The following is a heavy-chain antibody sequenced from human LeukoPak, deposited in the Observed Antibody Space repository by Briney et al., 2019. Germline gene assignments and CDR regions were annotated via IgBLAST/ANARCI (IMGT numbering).Heavy chain of an antibody. D-gene: IGHD6-19*01. CDR2: ISSSGSTI. Sequence: GGSLRLSCAASGFTFSDYYMSWIRQAPGKGLEWVSYISSSGSTIYYADSVKGRFTIPRDNAKNSLYLQMNSLRAEDTAVYYCARVDSSGWYVFDYWGQGTLVTVSS. CDR1: GFTFSDYY. J-gene: IGHJ4*02. CDR3: ARVDSSGWYVFDY. V-gene: IGHV3-11*01.